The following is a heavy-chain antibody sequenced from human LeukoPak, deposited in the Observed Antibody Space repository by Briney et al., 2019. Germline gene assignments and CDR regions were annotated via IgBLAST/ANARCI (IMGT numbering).Heavy chain of an antibody. J-gene: IGHJ2*01. V-gene: IGHV1-69*13. CDR2: IIPIFGTA. D-gene: IGHD1-14*01. Sequence: GASVKVSCKASGGTFSSYAINWVRQAPGQGLERMGGIIPIFGTANYAQKFQGRVTITADESTSTAYMELSSLRSEDTAVYYCASRTPEDDGHRTRVLWYFDLWGRGTLVTVSS. CDR1: GGTFSSYA. CDR3: ASRTPEDDGHRTRVLWYFDL.